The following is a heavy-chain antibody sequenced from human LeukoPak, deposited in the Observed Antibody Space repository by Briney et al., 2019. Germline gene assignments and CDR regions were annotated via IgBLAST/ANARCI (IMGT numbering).Heavy chain of an antibody. CDR3: ARGPPLFDP. CDR1: GFPFSSYS. CDR2: IDTSGTTT. Sequence: NPGGSLRLSCAASGFPFSSYSMNWVRQAPGKGLEWISYIDTSGTTTNYADSVKGRFTISSDSAKSSLYLQMNSLRVEDTAVYYCARGPPLFDPWGQGTLVTVSS. J-gene: IGHJ5*02. V-gene: IGHV3-48*01.